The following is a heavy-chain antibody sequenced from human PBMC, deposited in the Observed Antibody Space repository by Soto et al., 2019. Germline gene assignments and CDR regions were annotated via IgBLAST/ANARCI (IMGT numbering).Heavy chain of an antibody. J-gene: IGHJ4*02. CDR3: AGFDSSGLIFDY. D-gene: IGHD6-6*01. V-gene: IGHV1-18*01. CDR1: GYTFTSYG. Sequence: QVQLVQSGAEVKKPGASVKVSCKASGYTFTSYGVSRVRQAPGQGLEWMGWITPNNGNTKYAQKLQGRVTMTTDTSTSTAYMELRSLRADDPAVYYCAGFDSSGLIFDYWGQGTLVTVSS. CDR2: ITPNNGNT.